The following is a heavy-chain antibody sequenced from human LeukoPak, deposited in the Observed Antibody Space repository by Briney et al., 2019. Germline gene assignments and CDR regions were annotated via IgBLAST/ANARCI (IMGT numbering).Heavy chain of an antibody. CDR1: GGSISSYY. D-gene: IGHD2-15*01. CDR2: IYYSGST. CDR3: AREYDVVVVAATPPDY. J-gene: IGHJ4*02. Sequence: SETPSLTCTVSGGSISSYYWSWIRQPPGKGLEWIGYIYYSGSTNYNPSLKSRVTISVDTSKNQFSLKLSSVTAADTAVYYCAREYDVVVVAATPPDYWGQGTLVTVSS. V-gene: IGHV4-59*01.